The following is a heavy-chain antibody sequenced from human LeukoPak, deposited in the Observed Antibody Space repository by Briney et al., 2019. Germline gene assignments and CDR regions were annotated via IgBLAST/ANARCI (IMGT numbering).Heavy chain of an antibody. CDR2: IYPGDSDT. CDR3: ARGSRNYYDSSSYPL. V-gene: IGHV5-51*01. J-gene: IGHJ4*02. D-gene: IGHD3-22*01. CDR1: GYSFTSYW. Sequence: PGESLKISCKGSGYSFTSYWIGWVRQMPGKGLEWMGIIYPGDSDTRYSPSFQGQVTISADKSISTAYLQWSSLKASDTAMYYCARGSRNYYDSSSYPLWGQGTLVTVSS.